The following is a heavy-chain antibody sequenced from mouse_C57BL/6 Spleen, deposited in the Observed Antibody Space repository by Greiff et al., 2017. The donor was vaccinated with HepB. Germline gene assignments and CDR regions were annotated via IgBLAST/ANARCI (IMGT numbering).Heavy chain of an antibody. CDR3: ARRGMGYSTWYFDV. D-gene: IGHD2-5*01. J-gene: IGHJ1*03. CDR1: GYTFTSYW. CDR2: IHPNSGST. V-gene: IGHV1-64*01. Sequence: QVQLQQPGAELVKPGASVKLSCKASGYTFTSYWMHWVKQRPGQGLEWIGMIHPNSGSTNYNEKFKSKATLTVDKSSSTAYMQLSSLTSEDSAVYYCARRGMGYSTWYFDVWGTGTTVTVSS.